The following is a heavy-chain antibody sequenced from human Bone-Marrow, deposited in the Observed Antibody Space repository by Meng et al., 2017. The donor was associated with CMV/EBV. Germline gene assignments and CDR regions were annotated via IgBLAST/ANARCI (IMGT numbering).Heavy chain of an antibody. J-gene: IGHJ4*02. CDR1: GFTFTGYY. D-gene: IGHD3-9*01. Sequence: VQLVQLGAEVKKPGASVQVSCKASGFTFTGYYMHWVRQASGQGLEWMGWINPNSGGTNYAQKFQGRVTMTRDTSISTAYMELSRLRSDDTAVYYCARDLRYFDWLPLYYWGQGTLVTVSS. V-gene: IGHV1-2*02. CDR3: ARDLRYFDWLPLYY. CDR2: INPNSGGT.